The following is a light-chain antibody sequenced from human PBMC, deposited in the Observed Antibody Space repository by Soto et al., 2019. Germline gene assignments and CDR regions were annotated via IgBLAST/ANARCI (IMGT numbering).Light chain of an antibody. V-gene: IGKV3-11*01. CDR2: DAS. Sequence: DIVLTQSPATLSLPPGERASLSCRASQSVGNSLAWYQQKPGQPPRLLIYDASTRATGIPARFCASGSVTDCTLTISSLEREDFAFYYCQQRTSWPRPSFGGGTKVEIK. CDR1: QSVGNS. J-gene: IGKJ4*01. CDR3: QQRTSWPRPS.